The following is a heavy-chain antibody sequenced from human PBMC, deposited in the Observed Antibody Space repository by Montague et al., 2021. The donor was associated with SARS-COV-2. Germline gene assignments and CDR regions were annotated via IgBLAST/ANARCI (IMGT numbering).Heavy chain of an antibody. Sequence: SETLSLTCTVSGGSISSSNYYCDWIRQPPGKGLEWIGSIYDSGSTYYNPSLKSRVTISVDTSKNHFSLKLSSVTAADTAVYYCARRGRKLLPVATTIGGFDIWGQGTMATVSS. CDR3: ARRGRKLLPVATTIGGFDI. V-gene: IGHV4-39*02. J-gene: IGHJ3*02. CDR1: GGSISSSNYY. CDR2: IYDSGST. D-gene: IGHD5-12*01.